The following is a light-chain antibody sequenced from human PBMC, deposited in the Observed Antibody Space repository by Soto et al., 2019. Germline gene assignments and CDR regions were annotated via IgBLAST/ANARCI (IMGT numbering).Light chain of an antibody. V-gene: IGKV3-11*01. CDR3: QPRRT. CDR1: QSVTNS. Sequence: EIVLTQSPATLSLSPGERATLSCRASQSVTNSLAWYHQQPGHAPRLLIYHASNRATGVPARFSGSGSGTDFTLTISSLEPADFAVYYCQPRRTFGQGTKVEIK. CDR2: HAS. J-gene: IGKJ1*01.